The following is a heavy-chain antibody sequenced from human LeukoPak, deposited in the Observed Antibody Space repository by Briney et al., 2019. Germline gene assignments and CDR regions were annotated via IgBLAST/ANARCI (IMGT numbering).Heavy chain of an antibody. CDR2: IDPSGST. CDR1: GGSISSVSYY. CDR3: ARDRGTGWDFEY. D-gene: IGHD3/OR15-3a*01. V-gene: IGHV4-61*02. J-gene: IGHJ4*02. Sequence: SQTLSLTCSVSGGSISSVSYYWSWIRQPAGEGLEWIGRIDPSGSTNHKPSLKSRVTISVDTSKNHIYLKMSSVTAADTAVYYCARDRGTGWDFEYWGQGTLVTVSS.